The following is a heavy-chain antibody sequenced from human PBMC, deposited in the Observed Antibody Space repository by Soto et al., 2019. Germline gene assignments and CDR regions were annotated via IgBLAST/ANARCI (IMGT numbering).Heavy chain of an antibody. J-gene: IGHJ4*02. Sequence: PGGSLRLSCTGSGFTFSNFGMTWVRQAPGKGLEWVSTVSGGGENTHYADFVEGRFTISGDNSKNAVFLQMSGLRAEDTAIYYCARDVGNAVSLFDYWGQGTLVTVSS. D-gene: IGHD2-8*01. V-gene: IGHV3-23*01. CDR2: VSGGGENT. CDR3: ARDVGNAVSLFDY. CDR1: GFTFSNFG.